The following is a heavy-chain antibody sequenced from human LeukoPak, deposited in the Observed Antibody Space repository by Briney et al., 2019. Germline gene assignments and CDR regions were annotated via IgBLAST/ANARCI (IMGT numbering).Heavy chain of an antibody. D-gene: IGHD2-15*01. V-gene: IGHV3-23*01. J-gene: IGHJ4*02. CDR3: ARDWYCSGGSCYSFEY. Sequence: GGSLRLSCAASGFTFSSYAMSWVRQAPGKGLEWVSAISGSGGSTYYADSVKGRFTISRDNSKNTLYLQMNSLRAEDTAVYYCARDWYCSGGSCYSFEYWGQGTLVTVSS. CDR2: ISGSGGST. CDR1: GFTFSSYA.